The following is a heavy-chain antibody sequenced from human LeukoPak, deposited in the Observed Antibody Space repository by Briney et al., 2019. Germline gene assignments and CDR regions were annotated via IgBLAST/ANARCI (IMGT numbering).Heavy chain of an antibody. CDR1: GFTFDDYA. V-gene: IGHV3-9*01. J-gene: IGHJ6*02. CDR3: AKGIRGATIRDGMDV. Sequence: GRSLRLSCAASGFTFDDYAMHWVRQAPGKGLEWVSGISWISDSIDYADSEKGRFTISRDNAKNSLYLQMNSLRAEDTALYYCAKGIRGATIRDGMDVWGQGTTVTVSS. CDR2: ISWISDSI. D-gene: IGHD5-12*01.